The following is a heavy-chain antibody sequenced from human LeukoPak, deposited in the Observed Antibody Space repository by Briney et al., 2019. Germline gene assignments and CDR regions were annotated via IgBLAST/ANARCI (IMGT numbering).Heavy chain of an antibody. CDR1: GFTVSSNY. CDR3: ARYGSGSYFTYYYMDV. Sequence: GGSLRLSCAASGFTVSSNYMSWVRQAPGKGLEWVSVIYSGGSTYYADSEKGRFTISRDNSKNTLYLQMNSLRAEDTAVYYCARYGSGSYFTYYYMDVWGKGTTVTISS. V-gene: IGHV3-53*01. D-gene: IGHD3-10*01. J-gene: IGHJ6*03. CDR2: IYSGGST.